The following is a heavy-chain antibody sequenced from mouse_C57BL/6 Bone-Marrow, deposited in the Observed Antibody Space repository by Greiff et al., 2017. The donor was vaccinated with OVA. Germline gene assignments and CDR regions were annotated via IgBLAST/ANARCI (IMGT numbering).Heavy chain of an antibody. CDR3: ARVTYYYGSSYSWFAY. Sequence: DVQLVESEGGLVQPGSSMKLSCTASGFTFSDYYMAWVRQVPEKGLEWVANINYDGSSTYYLDSLKSRFIISRDNAKNILYLQMSSLKSEDTATYYCARVTYYYGSSYSWFAYWGQGTLVTVSA. V-gene: IGHV5-16*01. CDR2: INYDGSST. D-gene: IGHD1-1*01. CDR1: GFTFSDYY. J-gene: IGHJ3*01.